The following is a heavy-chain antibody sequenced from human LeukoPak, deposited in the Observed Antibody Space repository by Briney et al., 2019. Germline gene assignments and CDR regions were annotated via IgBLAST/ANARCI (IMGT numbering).Heavy chain of an antibody. CDR2: ISHSGST. D-gene: IGHD6-13*01. V-gene: IGHV4-39*07. J-gene: IGHJ4*02. CDR1: GGSIGGSAYN. CDR3: ARAAAETYWGYFEY. Sequence: PSETLSLTCTVSGGSIGGSAYNWAWIRQPPGKGLEWMGSISHSGSTYDNPSLKSRVTISVDTSKDQFSLKLSSVTAADTAVCYCARAAAETYWGYFEYWGQGTLVTVSS.